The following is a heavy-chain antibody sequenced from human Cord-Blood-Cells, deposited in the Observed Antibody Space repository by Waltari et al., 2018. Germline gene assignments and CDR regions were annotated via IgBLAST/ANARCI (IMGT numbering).Heavy chain of an antibody. V-gene: IGHV4-59*01. CDR2: IYYSGIT. CDR3: ARYGIFNDWYFDL. D-gene: IGHD3-3*01. J-gene: IGHJ2*01. Sequence: QVQLQESGPGLVKPSETLSLTCTVSGGSISSYYWSWIRQPPGKGLSWIGYIYYSGITNYNPSLKSRVTISVDASKNQFSLKLSSVTAADTAVYYCARYGIFNDWYFDLWGRGTLVTVSS. CDR1: GGSISSYY.